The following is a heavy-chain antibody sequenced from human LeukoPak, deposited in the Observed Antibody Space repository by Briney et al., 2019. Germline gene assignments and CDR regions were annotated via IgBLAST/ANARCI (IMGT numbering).Heavy chain of an antibody. D-gene: IGHD3-10*01. CDR2: IYYSGST. Sequence: SETLYLTCTVSGGSISRYYWSWIRQPPGKGLEWIGNIYYSGSTNYNPSLKSRVTISVDTSKNQFSLKLSSVTAADTAVYYCARDRPLLLPLDIWGQGTMVTVSS. CDR1: GGSISRYY. CDR3: ARDRPLLLPLDI. J-gene: IGHJ3*02. V-gene: IGHV4-59*01.